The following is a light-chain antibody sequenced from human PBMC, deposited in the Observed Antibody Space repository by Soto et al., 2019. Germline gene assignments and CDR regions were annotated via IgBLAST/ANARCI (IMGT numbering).Light chain of an antibody. CDR2: GAS. V-gene: IGKV3-15*01. CDR1: QSVSSN. CDR3: QQYNNWSALT. Sequence: IVMTQAPAVLSVSPGERATLPFRASQSVSSNLAWYQQKPGQAPRLLIYGASTRATGFPARFSGSGSGTEFTLTISSLQSEDFAVYYCQQYNNWSALTFGGGTKVDIK. J-gene: IGKJ4*01.